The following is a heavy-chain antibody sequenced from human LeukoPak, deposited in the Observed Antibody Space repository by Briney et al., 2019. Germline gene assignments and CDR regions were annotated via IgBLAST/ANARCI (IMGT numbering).Heavy chain of an antibody. J-gene: IGHJ4*02. CDR3: ATPSWGSRSRDY. CDR2: ISSSSSYI. V-gene: IGHV3-21*01. D-gene: IGHD7-27*01. CDR1: GFTFSSYS. Sequence: PGGSLRLSCAASGFTFSSYSMNWVRQAPGKGLEWVSSISSSSSYIYYADSVKGRFTISRDNAKNSLYLQMNSLRAEDTAVYYCATPSWGSRSRDYWGQGTLVTVSS.